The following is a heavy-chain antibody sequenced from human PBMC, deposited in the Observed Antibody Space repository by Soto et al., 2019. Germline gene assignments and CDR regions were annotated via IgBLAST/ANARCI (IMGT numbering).Heavy chain of an antibody. D-gene: IGHD2-15*01. CDR3: GKVLVGATGHTDSDS. CDR2: IDYNGVT. CDR1: GGSIYRSGYY. Sequence: SETLSLTCTVSGGSIYRSGYYWGWIRQPPGRGLEWIGNIDYNGVTYSNPSLKSRVTISRDTSKNQFSLKLTSVTAADTALYYCGKVLVGATGHTDSDSWGPGTLVTAPQ. V-gene: IGHV4-39*01. J-gene: IGHJ4*02.